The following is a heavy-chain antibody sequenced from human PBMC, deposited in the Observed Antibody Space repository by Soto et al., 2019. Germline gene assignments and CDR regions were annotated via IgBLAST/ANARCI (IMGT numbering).Heavy chain of an antibody. CDR3: AKVPPGWELGDY. J-gene: IGHJ4*02. Sequence: QVQLVESGGGVVQPGRSLRLSCAASGFTFSSYGMHWVRQAPGKGLEWVAVISYDGSNKYYADSVKGRFTISRDNSKKPLYLQMNSMRAEDTAVYYCAKVPPGWELGDYWGQGTLVTVSS. V-gene: IGHV3-30*18. D-gene: IGHD1-26*01. CDR2: ISYDGSNK. CDR1: GFTFSSYG.